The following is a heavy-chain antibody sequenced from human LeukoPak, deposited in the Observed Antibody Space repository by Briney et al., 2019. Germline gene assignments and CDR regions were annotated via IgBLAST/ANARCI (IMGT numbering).Heavy chain of an antibody. CDR2: ISSSSSYI. Sequence: GGSLRLSCAASGFTFSSYSMNWVRQAPGKGLEWVSSISSSSSYIYYADSVKGRFTTSRDNAKNSLYLQMNSLRAEDTAVYYCARSPTTVTPYWFDPWGQGALVTVSS. V-gene: IGHV3-21*01. J-gene: IGHJ5*02. CDR3: ARSPTTVTPYWFDP. CDR1: GFTFSSYS. D-gene: IGHD4-17*01.